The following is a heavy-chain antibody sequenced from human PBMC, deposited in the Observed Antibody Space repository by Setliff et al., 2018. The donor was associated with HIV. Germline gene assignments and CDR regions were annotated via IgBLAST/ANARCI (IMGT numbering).Heavy chain of an antibody. CDR3: ARQPLYNDYDWRSYYFDY. CDR1: RGSISSGTYY. D-gene: IGHD5-12*01. Sequence: SETLSLTCTVSRGSISSGTYYWTWTRQPPGKGLEWIGSIFSDGATYYNPSLSSRVTISWDTSRNQFYLELRSVTAADTAVYYCARQPLYNDYDWRSYYFDYWGQGSLVTVSS. J-gene: IGHJ4*02. V-gene: IGHV4-39*01. CDR2: IFSDGAT.